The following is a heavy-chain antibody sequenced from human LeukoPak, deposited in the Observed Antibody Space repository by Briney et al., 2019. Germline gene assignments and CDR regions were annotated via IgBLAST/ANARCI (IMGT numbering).Heavy chain of an antibody. CDR1: GFTFSTYA. V-gene: IGHV3-23*01. D-gene: IGHD6-19*01. Sequence: GGSLRLSCTASGFTFSTYAMSWVRQAPGKGLEWVSGISGSSSHTEDADSVKGRFIISRDNSKNTLFLRMNSLRAEDTALYYCTKEYDKTNRSPQWGFDSWGQGTLVTVSS. J-gene: IGHJ4*02. CDR2: ISGSSSHT. CDR3: TKEYDKTNRSPQWGFDS.